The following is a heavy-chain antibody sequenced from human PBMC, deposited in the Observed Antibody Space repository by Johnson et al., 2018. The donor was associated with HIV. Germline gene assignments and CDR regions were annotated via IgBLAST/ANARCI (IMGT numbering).Heavy chain of an antibody. CDR2: IYSGGDT. Sequence: EVQLVESGGGLVQPGRSLRLSCAASGFTFNDYYMSWIRQAPGKGLEWVSVIYSGGDTFYADSVKGRFSVSRDNSKNTVYLQMHSLRAEDTAVYYCARQPWDAFDIWGQGTMVTVSS. V-gene: IGHV3-66*04. CDR1: GFTFNDYY. CDR3: ARQPWDAFDI. J-gene: IGHJ3*02.